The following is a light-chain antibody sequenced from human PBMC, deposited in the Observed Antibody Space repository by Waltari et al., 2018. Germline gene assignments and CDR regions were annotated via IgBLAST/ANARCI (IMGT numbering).Light chain of an antibody. V-gene: IGLV2-23*02. CDR2: EVS. CDR1: SSDVGTYNL. CDR3: CSYAGTKVL. Sequence: QSALTQPASVSGSPGQSITISCTGTSSDVGTYNLFSWYQQYPGKAPKRLIYEVSKRPSGVSSRFSGSKSGSTASLTISGLQAEDEADYYCCSYAGTKVLFGGGTKLTVL. J-gene: IGLJ2*01.